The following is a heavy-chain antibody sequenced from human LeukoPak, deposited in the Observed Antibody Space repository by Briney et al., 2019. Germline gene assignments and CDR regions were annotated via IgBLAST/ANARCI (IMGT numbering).Heavy chain of an antibody. D-gene: IGHD3-22*01. CDR1: GGTFSSYA. V-gene: IGHV1-69*04. J-gene: IGHJ4*02. CDR3: ARDLGRGYYDSSGY. CDR2: IIPIFGIA. Sequence: ASVKVSCKASGGTFSSYAISWVRQAPGQGLEWMGRIIPIFGIANYAQKSQGRVTITADKSTSTAYMELSSLRSEDTAVYYCARDLGRGYYDSSGYWGQGTLVTVSS.